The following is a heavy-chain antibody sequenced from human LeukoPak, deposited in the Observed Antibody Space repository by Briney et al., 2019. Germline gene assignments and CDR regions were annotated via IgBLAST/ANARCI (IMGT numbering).Heavy chain of an antibody. V-gene: IGHV3-21*01. Sequence: GGSLRLSCAACGFTFSTSAMNWVRQVPGKGLEWVSSINSESSHIYYAASVRGRFTISRDNARNSVSLQMDSLRAEDTAVYYCARDLVRYLRMGYFDYWGQGSLVTVSS. CDR3: ARDLVRYLRMGYFDY. J-gene: IGHJ4*02. D-gene: IGHD3-16*01. CDR1: GFTFSTSA. CDR2: INSESSHI.